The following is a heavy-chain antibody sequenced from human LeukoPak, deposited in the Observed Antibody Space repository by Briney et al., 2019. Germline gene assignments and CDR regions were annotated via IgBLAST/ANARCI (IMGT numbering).Heavy chain of an antibody. D-gene: IGHD2-2*01. J-gene: IGHJ5*02. V-gene: IGHV1-8*01. CDR3: VREPIGVPATQNWFDP. CDR1: GYTFTNYE. Sequence: ASVNVSCKASGYTFTNYEINWVRQATGQGLEWMGWVNPNSGNTGYAQKFQGRVTMSMNTSINTAYMELSSLRSEDTAVYYCVREPIGVPATQNWFDPWGQGTLVTVSS. CDR2: VNPNSGNT.